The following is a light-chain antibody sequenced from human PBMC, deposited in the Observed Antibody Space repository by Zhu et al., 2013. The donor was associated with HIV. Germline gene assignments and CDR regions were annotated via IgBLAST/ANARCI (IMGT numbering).Light chain of an antibody. Sequence: EIVLTQSPGTLSLSPGERVTLSCRASQSVSSNYLAWYQQKPGQAPRLLIFGISLRATGIPDRFTGFGSGTDFTLTINRLEPDDSAVYFCQQYGTSPWTFGQGTKLEI. CDR1: QSVSSNY. CDR3: QQYGTSPWT. J-gene: IGKJ1*01. CDR2: GIS. V-gene: IGKV3-20*01.